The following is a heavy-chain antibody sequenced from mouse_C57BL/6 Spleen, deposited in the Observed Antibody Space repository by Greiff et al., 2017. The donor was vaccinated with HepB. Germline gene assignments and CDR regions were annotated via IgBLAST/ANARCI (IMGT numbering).Heavy chain of an antibody. Sequence: VQLQQSGAELARPGASVKLSCKASGYTFTSYGISWVKQRTGQGLEWIGEIYPRSGNTYYNEKFKGKATLTADKSSSTAYMELRSLTSEGSAVYFCARWSDTLVSVNYYAMDYGGRGTSDTVSS. CDR3: ARWSDTLVSVNYYAMDY. CDR2: IYPRSGNT. D-gene: IGHD1-1*01. CDR1: GYTFTSYG. J-gene: IGHJ4*01. V-gene: IGHV1-81*01.